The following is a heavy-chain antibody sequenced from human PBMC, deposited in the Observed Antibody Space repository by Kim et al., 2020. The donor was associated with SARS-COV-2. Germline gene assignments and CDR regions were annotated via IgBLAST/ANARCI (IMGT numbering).Heavy chain of an antibody. CDR1: GGTFSSYA. Sequence: SVKVSCKASGGTFSSYAISWVRQAPGQGLEWMGRIIPILGIANYAQKFQGRVTITADKSTSTAYMELSSLRSEDTAVYYCASPSFDWLFLGPYYYYMDVWGKGTTVTVSS. J-gene: IGHJ6*03. CDR3: ASPSFDWLFLGPYYYYMDV. CDR2: IIPILGIA. D-gene: IGHD3-9*01. V-gene: IGHV1-69*04.